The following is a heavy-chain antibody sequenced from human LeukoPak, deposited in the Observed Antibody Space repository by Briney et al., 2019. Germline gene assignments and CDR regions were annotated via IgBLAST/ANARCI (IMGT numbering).Heavy chain of an antibody. V-gene: IGHV3-23*01. CDR3: AKASGYSGYDPIDY. D-gene: IGHD5-12*01. CDR1: GFTFSSYS. Sequence: GGSLRLSCAASGFTFSSYSMNWVRQAPGKGLEWVSAISGSGGSTYYADSVKGRFTISRDNSKNTLYLQMNSLRAEDTAVYYCAKASGYSGYDPIDYWGQGTLVTGSS. CDR2: ISGSGGST. J-gene: IGHJ4*02.